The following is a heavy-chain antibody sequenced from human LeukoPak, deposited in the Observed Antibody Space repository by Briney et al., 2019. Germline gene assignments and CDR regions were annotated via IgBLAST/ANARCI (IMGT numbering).Heavy chain of an antibody. CDR3: AGHSLGQQLPPY. CDR1: GFTFSDYY. Sequence: GGSLRLSCAASGFTFSDYYMSWIRQAPGKGLEWDSYISSSSSYTNYADSVKGRFTISRDNAKNSLYLQMNSLRAEDTAVYYCAGHSLGQQLPPYWGQGTLVTVSS. J-gene: IGHJ4*02. D-gene: IGHD6-13*01. V-gene: IGHV3-11*06. CDR2: ISSSSSYT.